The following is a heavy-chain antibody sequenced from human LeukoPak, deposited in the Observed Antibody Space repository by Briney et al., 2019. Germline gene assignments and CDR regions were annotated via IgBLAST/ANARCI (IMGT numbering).Heavy chain of an antibody. CDR2: IFGSGVNT. CDR3: AKAVGPSGYSPAY. Sequence: PGGSLRLSCAASGFTFSNYAMSWVRQAPGKGLEWVSAIFGSGVNTYYAASVKGRFTISRDNSKNTLFLQMTSLRAEDTAVYYCAKAVGPSGYSPAYWGQGTLVTVSS. J-gene: IGHJ4*02. CDR1: GFTFSNYA. D-gene: IGHD3-22*01. V-gene: IGHV3-23*01.